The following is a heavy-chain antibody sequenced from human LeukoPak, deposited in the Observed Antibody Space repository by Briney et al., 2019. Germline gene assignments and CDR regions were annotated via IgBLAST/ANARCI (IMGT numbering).Heavy chain of an antibody. Sequence: PGGFLRLSCAASGLTFSNNWMSWAGQAPGKGLECVANIKKDGSEKYYINSVKGRFTISRDNAKNSLYLQMNSLRAEDTALYYCVKDAGTAWGQGTLVTVSS. J-gene: IGHJ5*02. D-gene: IGHD2-8*02. V-gene: IGHV3-7*01. CDR2: IKKDGSEK. CDR3: VKDAGTA. CDR1: GLTFSNNW.